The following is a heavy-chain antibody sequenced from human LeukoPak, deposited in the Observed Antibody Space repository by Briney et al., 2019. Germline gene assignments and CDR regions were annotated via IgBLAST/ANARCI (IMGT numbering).Heavy chain of an antibody. CDR2: IYHSGTT. CDR1: GYSISSGYY. D-gene: IGHD1-26*01. CDR3: ARERGKWELLYGDY. J-gene: IGHJ4*02. Sequence: SETLSLTCTVSGYSISSGYYWGWIRQPPGKGLEWIGSIYHSGTTYYNSSLKSRVTISVDTSKDQFSLKLRSVTAADTAVYYCARERGKWELLYGDYWGQGTLVTVSS. V-gene: IGHV4-38-2*02.